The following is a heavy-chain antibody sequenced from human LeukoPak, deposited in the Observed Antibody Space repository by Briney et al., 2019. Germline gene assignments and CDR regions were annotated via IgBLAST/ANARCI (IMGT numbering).Heavy chain of an antibody. CDR1: GFTFSSYA. Sequence: GGSLRLSCAASGFTFSSYAMSWVRQAPGKGLEWVSAISGSGDSTYYADSVKGRFTISRDNSKSTVYLQMKSLRAEDTAIYYCTKDTHFDYWGQGTLVTVSS. J-gene: IGHJ4*02. V-gene: IGHV3-23*01. CDR3: TKDTHFDY. CDR2: ISGSGDST.